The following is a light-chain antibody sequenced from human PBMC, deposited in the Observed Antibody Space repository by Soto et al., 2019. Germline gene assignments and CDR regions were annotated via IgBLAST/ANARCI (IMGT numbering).Light chain of an antibody. CDR2: DVT. J-gene: IGLJ1*01. V-gene: IGLV2-11*01. CDR3: CSYAGSYIYV. Sequence: QSALTQPRSVSGSPGQSGTISCTGTSSDVGGYNYVSWYQQHPGKAPKLMNYDVTERPSGVPYRFSGSKSGNTASLTISGLQAEDEADYYCCSYAGSYIYVFGAGTKLTVL. CDR1: SSDVGGYNY.